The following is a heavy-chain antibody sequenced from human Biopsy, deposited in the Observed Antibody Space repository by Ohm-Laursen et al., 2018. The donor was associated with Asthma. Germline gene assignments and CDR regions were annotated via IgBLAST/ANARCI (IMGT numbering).Heavy chain of an antibody. Sequence: SLRLSCTAFGFTFSDYYMSWIRQAPGKGLEWVSYISSSGSTIYYADSVKGRFTIPRDNAKNSLYLQMNSLRAEDTAVYYCARDRGIAAAGTEFDYWGQGTLVTVSS. V-gene: IGHV3-11*01. CDR1: GFTFSDYY. CDR2: ISSSGSTI. D-gene: IGHD6-13*01. J-gene: IGHJ4*02. CDR3: ARDRGIAAAGTEFDY.